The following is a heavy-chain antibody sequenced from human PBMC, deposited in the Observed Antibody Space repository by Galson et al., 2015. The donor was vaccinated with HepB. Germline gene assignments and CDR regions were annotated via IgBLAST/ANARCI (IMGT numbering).Heavy chain of an antibody. V-gene: IGHV3-48*01. Sequence: LRLSCAASVFTFSSASIKWVRQAPGKGLEWVSYIQSSSGNIYYADSVKGRFTISRDNAKNSLFLQMNSLRGEDTAVYNCARELRTTRYYDFWGPGILVTVSS. CDR1: VFTFSSAS. J-gene: IGHJ2*01. CDR3: ARELRTTRYYDF. CDR2: IQSSSGNI. D-gene: IGHD2-2*01.